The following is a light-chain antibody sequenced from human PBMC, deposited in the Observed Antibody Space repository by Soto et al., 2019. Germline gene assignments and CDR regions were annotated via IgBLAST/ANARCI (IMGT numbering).Light chain of an antibody. CDR2: GIS. Sequence: EIVMIQSPPTLSVSPGESATLSCRASQNIGNKLAWYQQKPGQAPRLLIYGISTRATGIPARFSGSGSGTEFSLTISSLQSEDFAVYYCQQYSKWPITFGQGTDWRL. CDR3: QQYSKWPIT. CDR1: QNIGNK. J-gene: IGKJ5*01. V-gene: IGKV3-15*01.